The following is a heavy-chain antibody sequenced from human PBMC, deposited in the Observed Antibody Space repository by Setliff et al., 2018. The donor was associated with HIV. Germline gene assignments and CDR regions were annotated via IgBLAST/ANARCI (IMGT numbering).Heavy chain of an antibody. CDR2: IIPIFGTT. V-gene: IGHV1-69*06. Sequence: SVKVSCKASGGTFSSYAIHWVRQAPGQGLEWMGRIIPIFGTTNYAQKFQGRVTITADKSTSAAYMELSSLRSEDTAVYFCARERITMIRGVNGDYWGQGTLVTVSS. CDR3: ARERITMIRGVNGDY. CDR1: GGTFSSYA. J-gene: IGHJ4*02. D-gene: IGHD3-10*01.